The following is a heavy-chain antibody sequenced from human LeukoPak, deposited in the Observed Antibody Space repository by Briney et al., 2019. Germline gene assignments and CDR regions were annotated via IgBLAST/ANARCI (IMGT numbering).Heavy chain of an antibody. V-gene: IGHV3-7*01. Sequence: GGSLRLSCVASGFIFSSYGMSWVRQAPGKGLESVATIKEDGSEKYYVDSVKGRFTISRDNAKNSLFLQVNSLRVEDTAVYYCARNGDYAFDYWGQGTLVAVSS. CDR1: GFIFSSYG. CDR3: ARNGDYAFDY. D-gene: IGHD4-17*01. J-gene: IGHJ4*02. CDR2: IKEDGSEK.